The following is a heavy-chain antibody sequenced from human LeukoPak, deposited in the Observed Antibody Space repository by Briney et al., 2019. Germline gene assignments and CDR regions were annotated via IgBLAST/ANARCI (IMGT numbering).Heavy chain of an antibody. CDR2: ITWNGVGV. D-gene: IGHD1-14*01. V-gene: IGHV3-9*01. CDR1: GFAFDDYG. J-gene: IGHJ6*03. CDR3: GRDPGVNFYYYMAV. Sequence: GGYLCRSCAASGFAFDDYGMHWVRQRPGKGLEWVAGITWNGVGVIYADSVKGRFTISRDNTKNSLSLQMNGLTAEDTALYYCGRDPGVNFYYYMAVWGTGTLVTVSS.